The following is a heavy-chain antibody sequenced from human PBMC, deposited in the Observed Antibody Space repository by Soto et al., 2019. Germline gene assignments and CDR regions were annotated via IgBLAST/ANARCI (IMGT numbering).Heavy chain of an antibody. J-gene: IGHJ6*02. CDR1: GFTFSSYG. CDR2: ISYDGSNK. D-gene: IGHD6-13*01. Sequence: GGSLRLSCAASGFTFSSYGMHWVRQAPGKGLEWVAVISYDGSNKYYADSVKGRFTISRDNSKNTLYLQMNSLRAEDTAVYYCAKAERGAAGDYGMDVWGQGTTVTVPS. CDR3: AKAERGAAGDYGMDV. V-gene: IGHV3-30*18.